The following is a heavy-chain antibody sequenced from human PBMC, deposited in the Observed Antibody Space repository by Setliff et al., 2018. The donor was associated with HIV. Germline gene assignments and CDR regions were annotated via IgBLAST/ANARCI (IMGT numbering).Heavy chain of an antibody. CDR1: GFTFSDYY. V-gene: IGHV3-11*04. Sequence: PGGSLRLSCAASGFTFSDYYMSWIRQAPGKGLEWVSYISSSGSTIYYADSVKGRFTIFRDNAKNSLYLQMDSLRVEDTTVYYCTRKLAPGHGMDVWGQGTTVTVSS. CDR2: ISSSGSTI. CDR3: TRKLAPGHGMDV. J-gene: IGHJ6*02. D-gene: IGHD3-3*02.